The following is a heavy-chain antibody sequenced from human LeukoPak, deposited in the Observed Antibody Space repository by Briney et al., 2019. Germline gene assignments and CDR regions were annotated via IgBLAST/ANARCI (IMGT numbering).Heavy chain of an antibody. Sequence: ASVKVSCKASGYTFTGYYMHWVRQAPGQGLEWMGWINPNSGGTNYAQKFQGRVTMTRDTSISTAYMELSRLRSDDAAVYYCSIRPEMTLQHFEYWGQGTLVTVSS. CDR2: INPNSGGT. J-gene: IGHJ4*02. D-gene: IGHD5-24*01. CDR3: SIRPEMTLQHFEY. CDR1: GYTFTGYY. V-gene: IGHV1-2*02.